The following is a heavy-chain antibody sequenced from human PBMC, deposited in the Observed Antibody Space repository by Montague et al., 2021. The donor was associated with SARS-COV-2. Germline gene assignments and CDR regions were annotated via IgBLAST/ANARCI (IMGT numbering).Heavy chain of an antibody. D-gene: IGHD4-23*01. V-gene: IGHV4-4*02. CDR2: IDERGST. Sequence: SETLSLTCAVSGGSISTSHWWSWVRQPPGKGPEWIGGIDERGSTNYSPSLKSRVTMSIDKSANQFSLKLASLTAADTAIYFCARDVRTSTWSIRGYGGNYYFDSWGQGTLAAVSS. CDR3: ARDVRTSTWSIRGYGGNYYFDS. J-gene: IGHJ4*02. CDR1: GGSISTSHW.